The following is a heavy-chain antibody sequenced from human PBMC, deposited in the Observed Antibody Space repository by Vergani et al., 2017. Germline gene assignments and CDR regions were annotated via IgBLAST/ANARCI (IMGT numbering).Heavy chain of an antibody. V-gene: IGHV3-30-3*01. CDR2: ISFDGSNK. J-gene: IGHJ4*02. Sequence: QVQLVESGGGVVQPGRSLRLSCEASGFTFSSYAMHWVRQAPGKGLECVAVISFDGSNKYYADSVKGRFTISRDNSKNTLYLQMNSLTAEDTAVYYCARGGVAAALDYWGQGTLVTVSS. CDR1: GFTFSSYA. CDR3: ARGGVAAALDY. D-gene: IGHD6-13*01.